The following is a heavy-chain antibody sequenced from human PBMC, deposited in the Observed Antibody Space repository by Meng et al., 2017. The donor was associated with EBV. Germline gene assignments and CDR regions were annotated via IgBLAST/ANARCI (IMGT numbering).Heavy chain of an antibody. CDR2: INPNSGGT. J-gene: IGHJ4*02. D-gene: IGHD6-13*01. CDR3: ARDEAAAGRPLGY. Sequence: QVQLVQSGAEVKKPWASVKVSCKAYGYTFTGYYMHWVRQAPGQGLEWMGWINPNSGGTNYAQKFQGWVTMTRDTSISTAYMELSRLRSDDTAVYYCARDEAAAGRPLGYWGQGTLVTDSS. V-gene: IGHV1-2*04. CDR1: GYTFTGYY.